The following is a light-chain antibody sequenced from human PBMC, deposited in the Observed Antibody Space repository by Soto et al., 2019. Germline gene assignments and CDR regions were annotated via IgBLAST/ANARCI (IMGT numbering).Light chain of an antibody. CDR1: SSNIGAGFD. CDR2: GNN. CDR3: QSFDTSLGRSV. J-gene: IGLJ2*01. V-gene: IGLV1-40*01. Sequence: QSVLTQPPSVSGAPGQRVTIPCTGTSSNIGAGFDVHWYRHLPGTAPKLLIYGNNHRPSGVPDRFSGSKSGTSASLAITGLQADDEADYSCQSFDTSLGRSVFGGGTKLTVL.